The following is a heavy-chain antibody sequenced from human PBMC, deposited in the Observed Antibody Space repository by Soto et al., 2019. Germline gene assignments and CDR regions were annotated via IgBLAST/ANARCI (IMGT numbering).Heavy chain of an antibody. CDR1: GGTFDNFI. V-gene: IGHV1-69*13. D-gene: IGHD1-26*01. CDR3: ARNGTYSSSLSQYSGMDV. J-gene: IGHJ6*02. Sequence: SVKVSCKASGGTFDNFIMNWVRQTPGRGLEWMGGIVPMLGTPTYAEKFKGRVTISATGSTSTMYMEVTSLRSEDTAIYYCARNGTYSSSLSQYSGMDVWGQGTTVTVSS. CDR2: IVPMLGTP.